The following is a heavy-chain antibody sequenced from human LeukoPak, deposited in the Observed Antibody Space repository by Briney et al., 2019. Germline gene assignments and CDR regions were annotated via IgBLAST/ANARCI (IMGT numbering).Heavy chain of an antibody. CDR3: ARAHMITSYYYYYYMDV. D-gene: IGHD3-16*01. V-gene: IGHV4-59*01. CDR2: IYYSGST. Sequence: PSETLSLTCTVSGGSISSYYWSWIRQPPGKGLEWIGYIYYSGSTSYNPSLKSRVTISVDTSKNQFSLKLSSVTAADTAVYYCARAHMITSYYYYYYMDVWGKGTTVTVSS. CDR1: GGSISSYY. J-gene: IGHJ6*03.